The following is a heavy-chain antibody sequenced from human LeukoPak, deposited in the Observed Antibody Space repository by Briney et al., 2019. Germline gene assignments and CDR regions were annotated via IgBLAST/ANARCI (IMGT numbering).Heavy chain of an antibody. CDR3: AKSGALYGYCFDY. V-gene: IGHV3-30*02. D-gene: IGHD5-24*01. J-gene: IGHJ4*02. CDR1: GFTFSSYG. CDR2: IRSDGSNK. Sequence: GGSLRLSCAASGFTFSSYGMHWVRQAPGKGLELVAFIRSDGSNKYYADSVKGRFTISRDNSKNTLYLQMNSLRAEDTAVYYCAKSGALYGYCFDYWGQGILVTVSS.